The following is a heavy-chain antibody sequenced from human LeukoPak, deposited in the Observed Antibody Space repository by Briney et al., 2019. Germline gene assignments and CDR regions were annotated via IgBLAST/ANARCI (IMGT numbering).Heavy chain of an antibody. CDR3: TSIIAVSSYFDY. D-gene: IGHD6-19*01. Sequence: GGSLRLSCTASGFTFSDYAMSWVRQAPGKGLEWVGFIRSKAYGGTTEYAASVKGRFTISRDDSKSIAYLQMNSLKTEDTAVYYCTSIIAVSSYFDYWGQGTLVTVSS. J-gene: IGHJ4*02. CDR2: IRSKAYGGTT. V-gene: IGHV3-49*04. CDR1: GFTFSDYA.